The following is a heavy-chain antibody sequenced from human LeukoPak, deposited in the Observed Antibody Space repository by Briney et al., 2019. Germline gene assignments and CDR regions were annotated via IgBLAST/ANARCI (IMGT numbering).Heavy chain of an antibody. D-gene: IGHD3-16*01. CDR1: GGTFSSYA. Sequence: GASVKVSCKASGGTFSSYAISWVRQAPGQGLEWMGGIIPIFGTANYAQKFQGRVTITADESTSTAYMELSSLRSEDTAVYYCARSEADTLGGKDYWGQGTLVTVSS. V-gene: IGHV1-69*13. CDR2: IIPIFGTA. J-gene: IGHJ4*02. CDR3: ARSEADTLGGKDY.